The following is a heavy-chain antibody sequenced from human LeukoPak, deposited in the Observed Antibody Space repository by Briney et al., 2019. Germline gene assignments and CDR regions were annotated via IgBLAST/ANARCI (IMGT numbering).Heavy chain of an antibody. J-gene: IGHJ4*02. CDR3: ARDLHLSSG. Sequence: QPGGSLRLSCAASGFTVSSYEMNWVRQAPGKGLEWVSYISRSGSTIKYADSVKGRFTISRDNAKNSLYLQMNSLRAEDTAVYYCARDLHLSSGWGQGTLVTVSS. CDR1: GFTVSSYE. D-gene: IGHD5-24*01. V-gene: IGHV3-48*03. CDR2: ISRSGSTI.